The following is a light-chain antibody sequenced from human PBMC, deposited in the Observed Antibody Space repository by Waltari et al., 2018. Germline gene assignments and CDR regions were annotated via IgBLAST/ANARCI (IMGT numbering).Light chain of an antibody. CDR3: SSYTSSSTIV. J-gene: IGLJ3*02. Sequence: QSALTQPASVSGSPGPSLSISCTGTGRDVGNYNYVSWYQHHPGTAPKLLIYDVTKRPSGVSDRFSASKSGNTASLTISGLQAEDEAFYYCSSYTSSSTIVFGGGTRLTVL. V-gene: IGLV2-14*02. CDR2: DVT. CDR1: GRDVGNYNY.